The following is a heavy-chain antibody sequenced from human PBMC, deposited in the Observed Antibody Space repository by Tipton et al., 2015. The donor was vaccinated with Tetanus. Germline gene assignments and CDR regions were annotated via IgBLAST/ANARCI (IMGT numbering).Heavy chain of an antibody. CDR3: ARANYEYPNKGPFDS. CDR2: INHSGTT. CDR1: GGSFSGYL. J-gene: IGHJ4*02. D-gene: IGHD3-3*01. Sequence: TLSLTCSVSGGSFSGYLWSWVRQPSGKGLEWIGEINHSGTTNYNPSLKSRVTTSVDTSKNQFSLKLRSVTAADTAVYYCARANYEYPNKGPFDSWGQGTLVIVSS. V-gene: IGHV4-34*01.